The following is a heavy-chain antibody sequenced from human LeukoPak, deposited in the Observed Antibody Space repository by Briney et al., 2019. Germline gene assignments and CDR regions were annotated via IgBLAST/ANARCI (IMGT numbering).Heavy chain of an antibody. J-gene: IGHJ4*02. CDR3: AKAFPIVVVPAAITHDY. Sequence: PGGSLRLSCAASGFAFSSYGMHRVRQAPGKGLEWVAFIRYDGSNKYYADSVKGRFTISRDNSKNTLYLQMNSLRAEDTAVYYCAKAFPIVVVPAAITHDYWGQGTLVTVSS. CDR2: IRYDGSNK. D-gene: IGHD2-2*01. V-gene: IGHV3-30*02. CDR1: GFAFSSYG.